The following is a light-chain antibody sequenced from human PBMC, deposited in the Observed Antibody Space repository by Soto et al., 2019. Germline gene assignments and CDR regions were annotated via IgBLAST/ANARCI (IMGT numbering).Light chain of an antibody. V-gene: IGLV1-40*01. Sequence: QSVLTQPPSVSGAPGQRVTISCTGGSSNIGAGFDVHWYQQLPRTAPKLLIYGNSNRPSGVPDRFSGSKSGTSASLAITGLQAEDEADYYCQSYDNSLSGPVVFGGGTKLTVL. CDR2: GNS. CDR1: SSNIGAGFD. CDR3: QSYDNSLSGPVV. J-gene: IGLJ2*01.